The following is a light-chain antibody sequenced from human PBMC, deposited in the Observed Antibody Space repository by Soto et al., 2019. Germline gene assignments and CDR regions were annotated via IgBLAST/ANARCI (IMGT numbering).Light chain of an antibody. Sequence: ETVLTQSPDTLSLSPGERATLSCRASQSVSSNYLAWFQHTPGQAPRLLIYAASSRATGVPDRFSGSGSGTDFTLTISSLEPEDFAVYYCQQRSNWLLTFGQGTRLEI. J-gene: IGKJ5*01. CDR1: QSVSSNY. CDR3: QQRSNWLLT. V-gene: IGKV3D-20*02. CDR2: AAS.